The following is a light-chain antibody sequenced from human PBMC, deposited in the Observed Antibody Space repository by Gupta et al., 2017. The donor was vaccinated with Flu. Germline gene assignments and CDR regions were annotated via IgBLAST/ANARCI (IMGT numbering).Light chain of an antibody. CDR3: LQDYNYPRT. J-gene: IGKJ1*01. CDR1: QGIRSD. CDR2: AAS. V-gene: IGKV1-6*01. Sequence: PSSLSASVGDRVTITCRASQGIRSDLGWYQQKPGKAPELLIYAASSVQSGVPSRFSGSGSGTDFTLTISSLQPEDFATYYCLQDYNYPRTFGQGTKVEIK.